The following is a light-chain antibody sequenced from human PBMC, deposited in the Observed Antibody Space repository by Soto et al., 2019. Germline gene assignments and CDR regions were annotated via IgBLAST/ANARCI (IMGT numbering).Light chain of an antibody. Sequence: EIVLSQSPATLSLSKGERATLYCRASQSVSSYLAWYQQKPGQAPRLLIYGASSRATGIPDRFSGSGSGTDFTLTISRLEPEDFAVYSCQQYNNWPITFGQGAR. CDR2: GAS. J-gene: IGKJ5*01. CDR1: QSVSSY. V-gene: IGKV3-11*01. CDR3: QQYNNWPIT.